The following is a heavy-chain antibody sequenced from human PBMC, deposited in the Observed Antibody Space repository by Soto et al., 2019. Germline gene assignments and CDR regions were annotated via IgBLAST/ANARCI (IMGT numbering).Heavy chain of an antibody. CDR1: GGTFSSYA. Sequence: QVQLVQSGAEVKKPGSSVKVSCKASGGTFSSYAISWVRQAPGQGLEWMGGIIPIFGTANYAQKFQGRVTITADESTSTAYMELSSLSSEDTAVYYCARPIQYYYASSGQAAWFDTWGQGTLVTVSS. CDR2: IIPIFGTA. J-gene: IGHJ5*02. V-gene: IGHV1-69*12. D-gene: IGHD3-22*01. CDR3: ARPIQYYYASSGQAAWFDT.